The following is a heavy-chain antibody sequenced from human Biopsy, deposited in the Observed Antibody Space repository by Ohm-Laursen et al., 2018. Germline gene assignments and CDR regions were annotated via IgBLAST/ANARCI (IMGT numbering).Heavy chain of an antibody. Sequence: SDTLSLTCAISGDSVSSSSAAWNWIRQSPSRGLEWLGRTYYRSKWSNDYAPSVKSRITINPETSTNQFSLQLQSMTPDDTALYYCARANSATGDNYFDPWGQGTLVIVSS. D-gene: IGHD7-27*01. V-gene: IGHV6-1*01. CDR1: GDSVSSSSAA. J-gene: IGHJ5*02. CDR2: TYYRSKWSN. CDR3: ARANSATGDNYFDP.